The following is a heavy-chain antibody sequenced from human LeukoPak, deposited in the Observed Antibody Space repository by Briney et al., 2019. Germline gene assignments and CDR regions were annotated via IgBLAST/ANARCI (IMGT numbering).Heavy chain of an antibody. Sequence: SETLSLTCTVSRGSITSSYWSWIRQSPGEALEWVGFIHHNGNTNYNPSLNSRVTISIDTSKNQFSLWLRSVTAADTAVYYCARGWTIFGVDPFDYWGQGILVTVSS. D-gene: IGHD3-3*01. J-gene: IGHJ4*02. V-gene: IGHV4-59*01. CDR1: RGSITSSY. CDR2: IHHNGNT. CDR3: ARGWTIFGVDPFDY.